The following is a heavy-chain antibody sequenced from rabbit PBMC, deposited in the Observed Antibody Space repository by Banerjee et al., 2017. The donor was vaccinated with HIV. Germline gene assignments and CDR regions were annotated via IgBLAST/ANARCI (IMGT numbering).Heavy chain of an antibody. D-gene: IGHD5-1*01. J-gene: IGHJ4*01. CDR2: ISGGGGTT. CDR3: ARFWDL. CDR1: GFSFSSGYW. Sequence: QSLEESGGDLVKPGASLTLTCTGSGFSFSSGYWISWVRQTPGKGLELIACISGGGGTTLYANWAKGRFTISRTSSTTVTLQMTSLTAADTATYFCARFWDLWGPGTLVTVS. V-gene: IGHV1S40*01.